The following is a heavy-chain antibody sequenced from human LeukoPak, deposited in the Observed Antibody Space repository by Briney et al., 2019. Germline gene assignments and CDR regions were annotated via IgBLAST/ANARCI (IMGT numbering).Heavy chain of an antibody. V-gene: IGHV3-23*01. J-gene: IGHJ4*02. Sequence: PGGSLRLSCAASGFTFSSYGMSWVRQAPGKGLEWVSAISGSGGSTYYADSVKGRFSISRDSSKNTLYLQLNSLRAEDTAVYYCAKEKAGYCSSTSCFDGYDYWGQGTLVTVSS. CDR1: GFTFSSYG. CDR2: ISGSGGST. D-gene: IGHD2-2*01. CDR3: AKEKAGYCSSTSCFDGYDY.